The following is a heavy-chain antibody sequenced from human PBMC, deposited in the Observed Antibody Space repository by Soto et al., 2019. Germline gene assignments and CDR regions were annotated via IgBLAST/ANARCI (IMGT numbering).Heavy chain of an antibody. Sequence: PSETLSLTCTVSGGSISSYYWSWIRQPPGKGLEWVGYIYYSGSTNYNPSLKSRVTISVDTSKNQFSLKLSSVTAADTAVYYCARMTTVRVISAYSGLGSLVHVS. J-gene: IGHJ1*01. CDR3: ARMTTVRVISAY. V-gene: IGHV4-59*08. CDR2: IYYSGST. D-gene: IGHD4-17*01. CDR1: GGSISSYY.